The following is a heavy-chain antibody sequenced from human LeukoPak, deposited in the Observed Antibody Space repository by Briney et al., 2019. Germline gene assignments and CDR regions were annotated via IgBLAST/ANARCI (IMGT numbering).Heavy chain of an antibody. CDR2: INAGNGNT. J-gene: IGHJ4*02. V-gene: IGHV1-3*01. Sequence: PVASVKVSCKASGYTFINYAINWGRQAPGQRPEWIGWINAGNGNTKYSQKFQGRVTITRDTSASTAYMELSSLTSEDAAVYYCARGPRAAADDYWGQGTLVTVSS. CDR1: GYTFINYA. D-gene: IGHD6-13*01. CDR3: ARGPRAAADDY.